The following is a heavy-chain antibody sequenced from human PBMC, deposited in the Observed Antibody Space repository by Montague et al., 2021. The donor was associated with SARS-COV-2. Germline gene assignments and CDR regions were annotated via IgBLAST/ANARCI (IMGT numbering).Heavy chain of an antibody. J-gene: IGHJ4*02. V-gene: IGHV4-61*02. CDR1: GASISTGIYY. D-gene: IGHD1-26*01. CDR3: ARFGSGTLEFDL. CDR2: IRTTGHT. Sequence: TLSLTCTVSGASISTGIYYWSWTRQPAGKGLEWIGRIRTTGHTDYNSSLESRVFMSVDTSTNQFSLSLTSVTAADTAMYFCARFGSGTLEFDLWGQGTLVTVSS.